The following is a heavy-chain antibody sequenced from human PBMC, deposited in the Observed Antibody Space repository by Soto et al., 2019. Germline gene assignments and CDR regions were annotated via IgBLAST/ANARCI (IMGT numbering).Heavy chain of an antibody. D-gene: IGHD3-16*02. V-gene: IGHV1-3*05. Sequence: QVQLVQSGAEEKKPGASVKVSCKASGYTFTSYAMHWVRQAPGQRLELMGWINAGNGNTKYSQKFQGRVTITRDTSARTAYMELSSLRSEDTAVYYCARTMITFGVVIVSEFDYWRQVTLLTVSS. J-gene: IGHJ4*02. CDR3: ARTMITFGVVIVSEFDY. CDR1: GYTFTSYA. CDR2: INAGNGNT.